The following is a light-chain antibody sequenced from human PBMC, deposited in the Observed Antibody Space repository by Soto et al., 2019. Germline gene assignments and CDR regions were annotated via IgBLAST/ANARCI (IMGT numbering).Light chain of an antibody. Sequence: QSALTQPASVSGSPGQSLTISCTGTSSDISGYDFLSRYRQQRGKAPKLLFYEVSHRPSGVSSRFSAAKSGNTASLTISGLQAEDEGDYYCSSYTISSTTVFGTGTKLTVL. J-gene: IGLJ1*01. CDR2: EVS. V-gene: IGLV2-14*01. CDR3: SSYTISSTTV. CDR1: SSDISGYDF.